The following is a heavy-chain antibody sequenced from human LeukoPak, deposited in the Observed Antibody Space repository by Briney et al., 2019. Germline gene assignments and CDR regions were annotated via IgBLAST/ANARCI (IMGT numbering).Heavy chain of an antibody. CDR1: GFTFNYYW. J-gene: IGHJ5*02. CDR2: IREERGQE. Sequence: GGSLSLSCAASGFTFNYYWMSWVRQTPGKGLEWVANIREERGQEYYVDSVKGRFTISKNSAKNSLYLQMNTLRVEDTAMYYCASLDTAKQPLANHWGQGTLVTVSS. V-gene: IGHV3-7*03. D-gene: IGHD5-18*01. CDR3: ASLDTAKQPLANH.